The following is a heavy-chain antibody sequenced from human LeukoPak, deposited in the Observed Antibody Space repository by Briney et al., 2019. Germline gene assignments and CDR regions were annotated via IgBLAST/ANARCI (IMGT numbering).Heavy chain of an antibody. CDR2: ISYDGGNK. CDR3: AKDAWEDSNYYHHSDY. D-gene: IGHD4-11*01. J-gene: IGHJ4*02. V-gene: IGHV3-30*18. CDR1: GFTSRRYG. Sequence: GGSLRLSCAASGFTSRRYGMHWVRQAPGKGLEWVAFISYDGGNKYYADSVKGRFTISRDTSKNTLLLQMNSLRAEDTALYYCAKDAWEDSNYYHHSDYWGQGTLVTVSS.